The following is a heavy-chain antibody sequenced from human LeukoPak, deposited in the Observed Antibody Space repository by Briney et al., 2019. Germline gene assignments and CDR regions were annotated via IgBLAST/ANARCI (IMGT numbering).Heavy chain of an antibody. Sequence: ASVKVSCKASGGTFSSYAISWVRQAPGQGLEWMGRIIPILGIANYAQKFQGRVTITADKSTSTAYMELSSLRSEDTAVYYCASFTAMVNGDYWGQGTLFTVSS. V-gene: IGHV1-69*04. J-gene: IGHJ4*02. CDR1: GGTFSSYA. CDR2: IIPILGIA. D-gene: IGHD5-18*01. CDR3: ASFTAMVNGDY.